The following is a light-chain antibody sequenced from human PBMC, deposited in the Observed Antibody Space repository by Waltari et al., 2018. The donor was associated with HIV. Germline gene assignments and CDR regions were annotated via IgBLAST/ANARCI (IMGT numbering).Light chain of an antibody. V-gene: IGLV3-27*01. Sequence: SFELTQPSSVSVSPGQTARITCSGDILAHNSVRWLQQRPGQAPLLLIFKDNERPSGIPERFSGSSTGTTVTLTISGVQVEDEADYYCYSAANYIWVFGGGTRLTVL. J-gene: IGLJ3*02. CDR3: YSAANYIWV. CDR2: KDN. CDR1: ILAHNS.